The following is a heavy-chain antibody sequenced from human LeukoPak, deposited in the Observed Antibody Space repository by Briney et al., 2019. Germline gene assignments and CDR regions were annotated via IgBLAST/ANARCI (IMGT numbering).Heavy chain of an antibody. V-gene: IGHV3-21*01. J-gene: IGHJ4*02. Sequence: GGSLRLSCAASGFTFSSYSMNWVRQAPGKGLEWVSSISSSSYIYYADSVKGRFTISRDNAKNSLYLQMNSLRAEDTAVYYCAREGYCSSTSCYTNTFDYWGQGTLVTVSS. CDR2: ISSSSYI. CDR3: AREGYCSSTSCYTNTFDY. D-gene: IGHD2-2*02. CDR1: GFTFSSYS.